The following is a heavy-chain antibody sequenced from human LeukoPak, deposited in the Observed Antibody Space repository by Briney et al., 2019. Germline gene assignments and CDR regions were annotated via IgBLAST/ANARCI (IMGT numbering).Heavy chain of an antibody. Sequence: SGGSLRLSCAASGFTLNSYSMNWVRQAPGKGLEWVSYIRSSGDMIYYADSVKGRFTISRDIAKNSVYLQMNSLRDEDTAVYYCVRDPDALDYWGQGTPVTVSS. CDR2: IRSSGDMI. CDR1: GFTLNSYS. CDR3: VRDPDALDY. V-gene: IGHV3-48*02. J-gene: IGHJ4*02.